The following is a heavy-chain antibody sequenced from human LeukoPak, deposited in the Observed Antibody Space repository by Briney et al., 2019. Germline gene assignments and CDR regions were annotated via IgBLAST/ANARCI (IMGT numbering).Heavy chain of an antibody. D-gene: IGHD1-26*01. CDR3: ARQGSGGRSFDV. CDR2: MYTSGST. CDR1: VGSTRTYN. V-gene: IGHV4-59*08. Sequence: PPETLSLTPTVSVGSTRTYNWSWVPDPPGEGLGWIGYMYTSGSTSYNPSLKSRVTISIATSKNQVSLRLSSVTASDTAVYYCARQGSGGRSFDVWGQGTMVTVSS. J-gene: IGHJ3*01.